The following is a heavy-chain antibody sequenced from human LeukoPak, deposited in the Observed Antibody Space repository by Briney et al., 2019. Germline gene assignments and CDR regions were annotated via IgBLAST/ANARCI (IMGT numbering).Heavy chain of an antibody. CDR3: ARDGEYGTGSYYRGSFDY. D-gene: IGHD3-10*01. J-gene: IGHJ4*02. CDR2: IHPRSGEA. V-gene: IGHV1-2*02. CDR1: GYSFTAFY. Sequence: ASVKVSCKTSGYSFTAFYIHWVRQAPGQGLEWMGWIHPRSGEANYAYKFKGRVTMTRDTSISTVYMDLGSLGSDDTAVYYCARDGEYGTGSYYRGSFDYWGQGILVTVSS.